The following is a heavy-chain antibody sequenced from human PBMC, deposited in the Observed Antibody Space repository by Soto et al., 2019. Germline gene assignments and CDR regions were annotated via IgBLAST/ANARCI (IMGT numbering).Heavy chain of an antibody. Sequence: PGGSMRLSCAVCGDTICDYYMSWIRQAPGKGLEWISYIDTSGTKIYYADSVKGRFTITRDNAKNSLYLEMNSLRDEDTAVYYCASHYDMWSGYLSPVDYWGQGTLVTVSS. J-gene: IGHJ4*02. CDR3: ASHYDMWSGYLSPVDY. CDR1: GDTICDYY. V-gene: IGHV3-11*01. D-gene: IGHD3-3*01. CDR2: IDTSGTKI.